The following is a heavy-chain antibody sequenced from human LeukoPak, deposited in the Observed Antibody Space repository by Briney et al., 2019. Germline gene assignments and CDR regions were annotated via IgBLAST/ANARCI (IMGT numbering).Heavy chain of an antibody. CDR1: RFTFSSYA. CDR2: ISSNGGST. CDR3: VKAGGYSYGYADY. Sequence: GGSLRLSCSASRFTFSSYAMHWVRQAPGKGLEYVSAISSNGGSTYYADSVKGRFTISRDNSKNTLYLQMSSLRAEDTAVYYCVKAGGYSYGYADYWGQGTLVTVSS. J-gene: IGHJ4*02. V-gene: IGHV3-64D*06. D-gene: IGHD5-18*01.